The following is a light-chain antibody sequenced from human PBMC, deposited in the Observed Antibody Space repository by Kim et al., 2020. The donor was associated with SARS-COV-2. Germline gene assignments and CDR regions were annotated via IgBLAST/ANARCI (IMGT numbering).Light chain of an antibody. CDR3: QQSYTTPHT. CDR2: AAS. CDR1: QSISTY. Sequence: SASVGDRVTITCRASQSISTYLNWYQQKPGKVPKVLIYAASSLQSGVPSRFSGSGSGTDFTLTITSLQPEDFATYYCQQSYTTPHTFGQGTKLEI. V-gene: IGKV1-39*01. J-gene: IGKJ2*01.